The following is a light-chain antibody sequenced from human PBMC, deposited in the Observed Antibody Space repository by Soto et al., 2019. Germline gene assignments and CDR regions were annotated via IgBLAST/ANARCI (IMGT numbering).Light chain of an antibody. CDR3: QQYNSYLWT. CDR1: QSIITW. Sequence: DIQRPQSPSTLSASLGDRVTIICRASQSIITWLAWYQQNPGKAPKLLIYQASSLQSGVPSRFSGSGSGTQFTLTISSLQPDDFATYYCQQYNSYLWTFGQGTKVEIK. CDR2: QAS. J-gene: IGKJ1*01. V-gene: IGKV1-5*03.